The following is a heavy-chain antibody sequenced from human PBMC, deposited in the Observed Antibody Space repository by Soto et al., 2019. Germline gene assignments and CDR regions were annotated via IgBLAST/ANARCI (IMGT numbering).Heavy chain of an antibody. V-gene: IGHV1-3*01. Sequence: ASVTVSCTASGYTFTTYTLQWLRQAPGQRLEWMGWINPGNGDTKYSQTFQGRVTITSDTSASTAYMELSSLGSEDTAVYYCTRDPGQSWFDPWGQGTLVTVS. CDR3: TRDPGQSWFDP. CDR2: INPGNGDT. CDR1: GYTFTTYT. J-gene: IGHJ5*02.